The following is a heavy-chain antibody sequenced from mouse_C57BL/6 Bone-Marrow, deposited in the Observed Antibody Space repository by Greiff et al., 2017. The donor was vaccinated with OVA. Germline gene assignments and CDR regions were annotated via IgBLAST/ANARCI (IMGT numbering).Heavy chain of an antibody. J-gene: IGHJ2*01. CDR3: ARLGDSSGYYYFDY. CDR2: IHPNSGST. Sequence: QVQLQQPGAELVKPGASVKLSCKASGYTFTSYWMHWVKQRPGQGLEWIGMIHPNSGSTNYNEKFKSKATLTVDKSSSTAYMQLSSLTSEDSAVYDCARLGDSSGYYYFDYWGQGTTLTVSS. D-gene: IGHD3-2*02. V-gene: IGHV1-64*01. CDR1: GYTFTSYW.